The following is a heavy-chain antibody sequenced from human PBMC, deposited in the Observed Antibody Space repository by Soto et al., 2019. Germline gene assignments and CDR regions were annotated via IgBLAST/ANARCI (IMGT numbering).Heavy chain of an antibody. CDR3: TREGSAPYYYYGMDA. V-gene: IGHV1-18*01. CDR1: GYTFTTYG. J-gene: IGHJ6*02. D-gene: IGHD3-10*01. Sequence: EASVKVSCKASGYTFTTYGISWVRQAPGQGLEWLGWINTHNGNTNYAQNLQGRVIMTADTSTSTAYMELRSLRSDDTAIYYCTREGSAPYYYYGMDAWGQGTTVNVSS. CDR2: INTHNGNT.